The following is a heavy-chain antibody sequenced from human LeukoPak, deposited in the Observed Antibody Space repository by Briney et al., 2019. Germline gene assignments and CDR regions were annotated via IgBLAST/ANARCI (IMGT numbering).Heavy chain of an antibody. CDR3: ALGYCGGGSCYAREYFQH. CDR1: GGSVSSDNFY. Sequence: SETLSLTCTASGGSVSSDNFYWSWIRQPPGKGLEWIGYIYYTGNTDYNPSLKSRVTISVDTSKNQFSLRLSFVTAADTAVYYCALGYCGGGSCYAREYFQHWGQGTLVTVSS. D-gene: IGHD2-15*01. J-gene: IGHJ1*01. CDR2: IYYTGNT. V-gene: IGHV4-61*01.